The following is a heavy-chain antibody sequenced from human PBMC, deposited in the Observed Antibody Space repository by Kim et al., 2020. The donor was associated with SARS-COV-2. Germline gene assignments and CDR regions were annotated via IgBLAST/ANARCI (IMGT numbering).Heavy chain of an antibody. D-gene: IGHD6-19*01. CDR3: ARVSYSSGWYGGNY. J-gene: IGHJ4*02. V-gene: IGHV4-34*01. Sequence: NPSLKSRVTISVDTSKNQFSLKRSSVTAADTAVYYCARVSYSSGWYGGNYWGQGTLVTVSS.